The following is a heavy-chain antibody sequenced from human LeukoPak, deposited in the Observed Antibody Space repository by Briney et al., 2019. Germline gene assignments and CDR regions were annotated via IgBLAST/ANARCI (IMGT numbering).Heavy chain of an antibody. J-gene: IGHJ4*02. V-gene: IGHV3-7*01. CDR3: ARDRSWRRGYSGCDTNFDY. D-gene: IGHD5-12*01. Sequence: GGSLRLSCAASGFTFSSYWMSWVRQAPGRGLEWVANIKQDGSEKYYVDSVKGRFTISRDNAKNSLYLQMNSLRAEDTAVYYCARDRSWRRGYSGCDTNFDYWGQGTLVTVSS. CDR1: GFTFSSYW. CDR2: IKQDGSEK.